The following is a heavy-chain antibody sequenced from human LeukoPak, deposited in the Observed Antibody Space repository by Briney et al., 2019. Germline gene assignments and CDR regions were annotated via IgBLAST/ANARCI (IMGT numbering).Heavy chain of an antibody. J-gene: IGHJ4*02. D-gene: IGHD6-6*01. CDR3: AKGTYSSSPRDY. Sequence: GGSLRLSCAASGFTFSSYWMHWVRQVPGKGLVWVSRINGDGRTTSNADFVEGRFTISRDNAKNTLYLQMNSLRVEDTAVYYCAKGTYSSSPRDYWGQGTLVTVSS. V-gene: IGHV3-74*01. CDR1: GFTFSSYW. CDR2: INGDGRTT.